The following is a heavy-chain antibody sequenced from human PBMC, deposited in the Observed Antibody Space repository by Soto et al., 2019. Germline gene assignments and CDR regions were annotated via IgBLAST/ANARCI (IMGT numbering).Heavy chain of an antibody. J-gene: IGHJ4*02. CDR3: AHSEGSSCLSDN. CDR1: GFSLTSPGMN. D-gene: IGHD6-13*01. Sequence: SGPTLVNPRQTLTLTCTFSGFSLTSPGMNVGWIRQPPGKALEWLALIYWDDDKRYNPSLRNRLTITKDTSKNQVVLTVTNVDPLDTGTYYCAHSEGSSCLSDNWGQGTLVTVSS. CDR2: IYWDDDK. V-gene: IGHV2-5*02.